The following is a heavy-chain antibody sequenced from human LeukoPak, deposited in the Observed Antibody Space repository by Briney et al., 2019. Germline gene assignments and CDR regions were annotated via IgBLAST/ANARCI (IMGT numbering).Heavy chain of an antibody. CDR3: ARDVYSSSSGIGY. J-gene: IGHJ4*02. D-gene: IGHD6-6*01. Sequence: SETLSLTCTVSGGSFSTYYWSWIRQPAGKGLEWIGHIYTSGTTNYNPSLKSRVTISVDTSKNQFSLKLSSVTAADTAVYYCARDVYSSSSGIGYWGQGTLVTVSS. CDR1: GGSFSTYY. CDR2: IYTSGTT. V-gene: IGHV4-4*07.